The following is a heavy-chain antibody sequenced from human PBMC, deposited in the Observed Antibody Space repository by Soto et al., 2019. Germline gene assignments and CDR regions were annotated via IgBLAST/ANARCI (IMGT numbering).Heavy chain of an antibody. V-gene: IGHV1-24*01. CDR3: ATRHYDDFDY. Sequence: ASVKLSCKASGGTFSSYAISWVRQAPGQGLEWMGGFDPEDGETIYAQKFQGRVTMTEDTSTDTAYMELSSLRSEDTAVYYCATRHYDDFDYWGQGTLVTVSS. CDR1: GGTFSSYA. J-gene: IGHJ4*02. CDR2: FDPEDGET. D-gene: IGHD5-12*01.